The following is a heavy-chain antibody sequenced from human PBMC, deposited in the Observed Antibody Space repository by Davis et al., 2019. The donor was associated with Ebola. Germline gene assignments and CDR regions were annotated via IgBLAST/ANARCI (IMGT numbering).Heavy chain of an antibody. V-gene: IGHV4-59*08. J-gene: IGHJ4*02. Sequence: SETLSLTCNVSGGSIISHYWNWIRQPPGKGLEWLGYIDYTGSTNYNPSLKGRLTISTPTSKKEFSLMLNSVTAADTAIYYCARSPSAFDSRGYYDSWGQGTLVIVSS. CDR3: ARSPSAFDSRGYYDS. CDR2: IDYTGST. CDR1: GGSIISHY. D-gene: IGHD3-22*01.